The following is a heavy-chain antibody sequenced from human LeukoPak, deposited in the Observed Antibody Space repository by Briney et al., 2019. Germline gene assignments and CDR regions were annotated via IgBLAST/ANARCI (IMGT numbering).Heavy chain of an antibody. D-gene: IGHD2-2*01. CDR2: IKEDGSEK. J-gene: IGHJ6*03. V-gene: IGHV3-7*01. CDR1: GFTFSRYW. CDR3: ARDWMGYCSSNSCYLYYMDV. Sequence: PGGSLRLSCAASGFTFSRYWMSWVRQAPGKGLEWVANIKEDGSEKDYVDSVRGRFTISRDNARNSLYLQMNSLRAEDTAVYYCARDWMGYCSSNSCYLYYMDVWGKGTTVTVSS.